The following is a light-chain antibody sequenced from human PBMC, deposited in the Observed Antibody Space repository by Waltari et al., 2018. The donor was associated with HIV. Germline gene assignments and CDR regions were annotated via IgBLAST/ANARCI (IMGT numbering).Light chain of an antibody. V-gene: IGLV1-40*01. CDR1: RSNIRAGYL. CDR3: QSYDSSLRASV. CDR2: SDS. Sequence: QSALTQPPSVSGAPGQRVTISCTGNRSNIRAGYLVHWYQHLPGTAPKPLVYSDSNRPSGVPDRFSGSKSGTSASLVITGLQAEDEADYYCQSYDSSLRASVFGGGTKLTVL. J-gene: IGLJ2*01.